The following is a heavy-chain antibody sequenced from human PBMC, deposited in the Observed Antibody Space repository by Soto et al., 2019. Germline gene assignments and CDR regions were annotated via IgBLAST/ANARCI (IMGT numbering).Heavy chain of an antibody. Sequence: ASVKVSCKASGGTFSSYTISWVRQAPGQRLEWMGRINASNGNTKYSQKFQGRFTISRDNSKNTLYLQMNSLRAEDTAVYYCARDKRDLRFLEWSYYFDYWGQGTLVTVSS. CDR3: ARDKRDLRFLEWSYYFDY. CDR2: INASNGNT. D-gene: IGHD3-3*01. CDR1: GGTFSSYT. J-gene: IGHJ4*02. V-gene: IGHV1-3*01.